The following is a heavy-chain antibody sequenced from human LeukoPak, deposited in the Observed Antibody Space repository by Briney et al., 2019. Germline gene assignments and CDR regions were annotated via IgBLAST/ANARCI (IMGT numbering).Heavy chain of an antibody. V-gene: IGHV3-20*04. D-gene: IGHD2-15*01. CDR3: ARGYCSGGSCYSPYFDY. J-gene: IGHJ4*02. CDR1: GFTFSSYG. Sequence: PGGSLRLSCVASGFTFSSYGMSWVRQAPGKGLEWVSGINWNGGSTGYADSVKGRFTISRDNAKNSLYLQMNSLRAEDTALYYCARGYCSGGSCYSPYFDYWGQGTLVTVSS. CDR2: INWNGGST.